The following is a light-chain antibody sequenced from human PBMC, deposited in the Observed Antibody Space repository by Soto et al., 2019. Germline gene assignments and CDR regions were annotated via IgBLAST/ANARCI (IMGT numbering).Light chain of an antibody. CDR2: DAS. CDR3: QQFGTSPRVT. V-gene: IGKV3-20*01. Sequence: EIVLTQSPGTLSLSPGKRATLSCRASQSVSSAYIAWYQQKPGQAPRLFIYDASTRATGIPDRFSGSGSGTDFTLTISRLEPEDFAVYYCQQFGTSPRVTFGQGTRMEIK. J-gene: IGKJ5*01. CDR1: QSVSSAY.